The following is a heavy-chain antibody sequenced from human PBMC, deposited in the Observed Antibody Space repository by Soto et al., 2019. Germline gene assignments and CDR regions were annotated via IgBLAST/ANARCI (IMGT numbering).Heavy chain of an antibody. Sequence: GASVKVSCKASGYTFTSYGISWVRQAPGQGLEWMGWISAYNGNTNYAQKLQGRVTMTTDTSTSTAYMELRSLRSDDTAMYYCAKNDYHGSSYHGMDVWGQGTTVTVSS. CDR2: ISAYNGNT. CDR1: GYTFTSYG. CDR3: AKNDYHGSSYHGMDV. D-gene: IGHD4-17*01. J-gene: IGHJ6*01. V-gene: IGHV1-18*04.